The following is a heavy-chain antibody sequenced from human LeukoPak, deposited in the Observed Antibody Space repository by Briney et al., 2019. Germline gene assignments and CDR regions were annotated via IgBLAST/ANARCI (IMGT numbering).Heavy chain of an antibody. J-gene: IGHJ4*02. CDR1: GSSITSYW. Sequence: GASLRISCKGSGSSITSYWSRWVRQMAGKVLEWMGRIDTSGSYTNYSPSFQGHVTISADKSISTAYLQWSSLQASDTAMYYCARRGEYNWNDGDLWGQGTLVTVS. D-gene: IGHD1-1*01. CDR2: IDTSGSYT. V-gene: IGHV5-10-1*01. CDR3: ARRGEYNWNDGDL.